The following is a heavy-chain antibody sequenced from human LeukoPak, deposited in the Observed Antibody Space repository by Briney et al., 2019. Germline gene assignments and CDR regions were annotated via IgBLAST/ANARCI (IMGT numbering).Heavy chain of an antibody. CDR2: IWFDGSNN. D-gene: IGHD3-16*02. J-gene: IGHJ6*02. Sequence: GGSLRLSCAASGFTFRSYGMHWVRQAPGKGLEWVAVIWFDGSNNYYADSVKGRFTISRDNSKNMLYLQMNSLRAEDTALYYCAKALDGYNGMDVWGQGTTVIVSS. CDR1: GFTFRSYG. CDR3: AKALDGYNGMDV. V-gene: IGHV3-33*06.